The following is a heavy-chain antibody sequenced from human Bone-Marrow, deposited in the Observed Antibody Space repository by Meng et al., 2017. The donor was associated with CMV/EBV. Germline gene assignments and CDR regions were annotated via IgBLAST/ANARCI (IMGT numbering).Heavy chain of an antibody. Sequence: GGSLRLSCAASGFTFSSYWMHWVRQAPGKGLVWVSRINSDGSSTSYADSVKGRFTNSRDNAKNTLYLQMNSLRAEDTAVYYCARDRYYGVRGSMDVWGQGTTVTVSS. J-gene: IGHJ6*02. CDR1: GFTFSSYW. V-gene: IGHV3-74*01. CDR3: ARDRYYGVRGSMDV. D-gene: IGHD4-17*01. CDR2: INSDGSST.